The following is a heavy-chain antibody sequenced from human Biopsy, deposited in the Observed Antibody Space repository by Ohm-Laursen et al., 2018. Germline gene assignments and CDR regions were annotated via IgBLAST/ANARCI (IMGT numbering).Heavy chain of an antibody. CDR3: ARGTGRYYVYGAFDI. V-gene: IGHV4-4*07. Sequence: GTLSLTCTVSGDSINNYYWSWIRQPAGKGLEWIGRIYTSGSPNYNLSLESRFTMSVDTSKNQFSLNLRSVTAADTAVYYCARGTGRYYVYGAFDIWGQGTVVTVSS. D-gene: IGHD1-26*01. CDR2: IYTSGSP. J-gene: IGHJ3*02. CDR1: GDSINNYY.